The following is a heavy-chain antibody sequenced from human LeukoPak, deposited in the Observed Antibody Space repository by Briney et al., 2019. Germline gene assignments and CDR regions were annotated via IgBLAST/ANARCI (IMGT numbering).Heavy chain of an antibody. D-gene: IGHD5-18*01. CDR1: GFTFSSYA. V-gene: IGHV3-30-3*01. J-gene: IGHJ4*02. CDR2: ISYDGSNK. Sequence: GGSLRLSCAASGFTFSSYAMHWVRQAPGKGLEWVAVISYDGSNKYYADSVKGRFTISRDNSKNTLYLQTNSLRAEDTAVYYCARGGDDTAMVPYYWGQGTLVTVSS. CDR3: ARGGDDTAMVPYY.